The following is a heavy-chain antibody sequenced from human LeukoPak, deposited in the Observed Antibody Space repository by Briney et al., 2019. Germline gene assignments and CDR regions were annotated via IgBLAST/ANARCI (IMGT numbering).Heavy chain of an antibody. V-gene: IGHV4-39*01. D-gene: IGHD4-17*01. J-gene: IGHJ4*02. Sequence: KPSETLSLTCTVSGGSISSSNYYWGWIRQPPGKGLEWIGSIYYSGSTYYNSSLKSRVTISVDTSKNQFSLKLSSVTAADTAVYYCATLSDYGDYYFDYWGQGTLVTVSS. CDR3: ATLSDYGDYYFDY. CDR1: GGSISSSNYY. CDR2: IYYSGST.